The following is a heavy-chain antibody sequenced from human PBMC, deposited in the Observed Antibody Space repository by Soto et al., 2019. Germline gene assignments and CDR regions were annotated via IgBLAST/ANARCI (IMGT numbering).Heavy chain of an antibody. CDR3: ARVHPLDILTGYYPDEPPHYGMDV. D-gene: IGHD3-9*01. Sequence: GASVKVSCKASGYTFTSYYMHWLRQAPGQGLEWMGIINPSGGSTSYAQKFQGRVTMTRDTSTSTVYMELSSLRSEDTAVYYCARVHPLDILTGYYPDEPPHYGMDVWGQGTTVTVSS. CDR2: INPSGGST. J-gene: IGHJ6*02. V-gene: IGHV1-46*01. CDR1: GYTFTSYY.